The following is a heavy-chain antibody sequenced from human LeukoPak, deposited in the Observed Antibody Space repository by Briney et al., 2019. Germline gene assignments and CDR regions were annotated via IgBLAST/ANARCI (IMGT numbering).Heavy chain of an antibody. D-gene: IGHD5-24*01. Sequence: SVKVSCKASGYTFTGYYMHWVRQAPGQGLEWMGGIIPIFHTANYAQKFQGRVTITADDSTSTAYMELSSLRSEDTAVYYCARNLGSRDGYNPPNLFDNWGQGTLVTVSS. V-gene: IGHV1-69*13. CDR1: GYTFTGYY. CDR3: ARNLGSRDGYNPPNLFDN. CDR2: IIPIFHTA. J-gene: IGHJ4*02.